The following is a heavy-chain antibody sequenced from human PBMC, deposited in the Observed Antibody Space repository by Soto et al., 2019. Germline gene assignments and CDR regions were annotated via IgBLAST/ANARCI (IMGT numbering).Heavy chain of an antibody. CDR2: INPGGTIT. D-gene: IGHD2-8*01. Sequence: EEQLVESGGGLVQPGGSLRLSCAASGFTFSSYWMHWVRQAPGKGLVWVSRINPGGTITDYADSVKGRFTISRDNAKNTVYLQVNRLRGDDKAAYFCARVPIGKYGVWNYWGQGTLVTVSS. J-gene: IGHJ4*02. CDR3: ARVPIGKYGVWNY. CDR1: GFTFSSYW. V-gene: IGHV3-74*01.